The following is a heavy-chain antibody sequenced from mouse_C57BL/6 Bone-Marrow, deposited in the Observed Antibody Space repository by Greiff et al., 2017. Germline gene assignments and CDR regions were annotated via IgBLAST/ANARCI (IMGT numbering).Heavy chain of an antibody. D-gene: IGHD2-4*01. V-gene: IGHV6-6*01. CDR2: IRNKANNHAT. CDR1: GFTFSDAW. J-gene: IGHJ4*01. Sequence: EVQGVESGGGLVQPGGSMKLSCAASGFTFSDAWMDWVRQSPEKGLEWVAEIRNKANNHATYYAESVKGRFTISRDDSKSSVYLQMNSLRAEDTGIYYCTGYDYDSPYYAMDYWGQGTSVTVSS. CDR3: TGYDYDSPYYAMDY.